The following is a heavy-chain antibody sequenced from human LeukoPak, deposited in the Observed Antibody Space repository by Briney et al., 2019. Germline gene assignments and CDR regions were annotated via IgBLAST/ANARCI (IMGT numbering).Heavy chain of an antibody. CDR1: GYTFTSYY. CDR3: ARDPDTDAFDI. J-gene: IGHJ3*02. Sequence: ASVKVSCKASGYTFTSYYMHWVRQAPGQGLEWMGIINLSGGSTSYAQKFQGRVTMTRDPSTSTVYMELSSLRSEDTAVYYCARDPDTDAFDIWGQGTMVTVSS. D-gene: IGHD5-18*01. CDR2: INLSGGST. V-gene: IGHV1-46*01.